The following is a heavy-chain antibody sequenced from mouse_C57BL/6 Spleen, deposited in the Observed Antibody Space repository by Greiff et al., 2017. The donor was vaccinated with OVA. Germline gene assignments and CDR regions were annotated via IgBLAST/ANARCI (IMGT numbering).Heavy chain of an antibody. V-gene: IGHV1-82*01. J-gene: IGHJ4*01. Sequence: QVQLKESGPELVKPGASVKISCKASGYAFSSSWMNWVKQRPGKGLEWIGRIYPGDGDTNYNGKFKGKATLTADKSSSTAYMQLSSLTSEDSAVYFCARTLTVVTPYYAMDYWGQGTSVTVSS. CDR2: IYPGDGDT. D-gene: IGHD1-1*01. CDR1: GYAFSSSW. CDR3: ARTLTVVTPYYAMDY.